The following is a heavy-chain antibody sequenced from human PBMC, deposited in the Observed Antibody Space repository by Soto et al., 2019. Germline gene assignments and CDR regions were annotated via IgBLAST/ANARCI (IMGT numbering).Heavy chain of an antibody. D-gene: IGHD3-22*01. CDR3: AIENFGYYDSSGGLGY. Sequence: QVQLVQSGAEVKKPGASVKVSCKASGYTFTSYAMHWVRQAPGQRLEWMGWINAGNGNTKYSQKFQGRVTITRDTSASTADMELSSLRSEDSAVYYCAIENFGYYDSSGGLGYWGQGTLVTVS. J-gene: IGHJ4*02. CDR1: GYTFTSYA. V-gene: IGHV1-3*01. CDR2: INAGNGNT.